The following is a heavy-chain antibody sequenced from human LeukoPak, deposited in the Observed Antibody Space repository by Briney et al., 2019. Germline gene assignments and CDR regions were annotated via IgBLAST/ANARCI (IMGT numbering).Heavy chain of an antibody. V-gene: IGHV1-2*02. Sequence: ASVKVSCKASGGTFSSYAISWVRQAPGQGLEWMGWINPNSGGTNYAQKFQGRVTMTRDTSISTAYMELSRLRSDDTAVYYCARGLQYYYDSSGCDYWGQGTLVTVSS. J-gene: IGHJ4*02. D-gene: IGHD3-22*01. CDR1: GGTFSSYA. CDR2: INPNSGGT. CDR3: ARGLQYYYDSSGCDY.